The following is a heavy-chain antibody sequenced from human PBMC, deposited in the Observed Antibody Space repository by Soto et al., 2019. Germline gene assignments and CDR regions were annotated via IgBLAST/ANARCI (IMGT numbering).Heavy chain of an antibody. Sequence: QITLRASGPSLVKPTEPLTLTCTFSGFSLTTTGVGVGWIRQPPGKALEWLAVVFWDGGERYSPSLKSRVTITKDTSKDQVVLTMTNMDPADTATYYCTQVYGSGSWGWYFHSWGQGTLVTVSS. D-gene: IGHD1-26*01. V-gene: IGHV2-5*02. CDR3: TQVYGSGSWGWYFHS. CDR1: GFSLTTTGVG. J-gene: IGHJ4*02. CDR2: VFWDGGE.